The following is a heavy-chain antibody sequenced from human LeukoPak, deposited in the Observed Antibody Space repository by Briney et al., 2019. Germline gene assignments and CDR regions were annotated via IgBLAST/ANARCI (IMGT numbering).Heavy chain of an antibody. V-gene: IGHV3-30*02. Sequence: GGSLRLSCAPSSFTLRKIGMHWVRHAHDGVLGWVTFIRNDGRDKYYADSVKGRFSISRDSSKNTVYVQMHRLRPADTGVYYCVRDLNWGFVYWVEGALVSVCS. J-gene: IGHJ4*02. D-gene: IGHD7-27*01. CDR2: IRNDGRDK. CDR1: SFTLRKIG. CDR3: VRDLNWGFVY.